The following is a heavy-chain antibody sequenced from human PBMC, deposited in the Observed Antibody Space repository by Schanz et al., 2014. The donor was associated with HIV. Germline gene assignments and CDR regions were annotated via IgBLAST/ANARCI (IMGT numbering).Heavy chain of an antibody. D-gene: IGHD6-13*01. Sequence: QVQLVESGGGVVQPGRSLRLSCAASGFTFRTHGIHWVRQAPAKGLEWVAVISYDGSIKEYADSGKGRFAISRDNSKNTVYLQMNSLRGEDSAVYYCAKVGRIYSTTWIDHWGQGTLVTVSS. J-gene: IGHJ4*02. V-gene: IGHV3-30*18. CDR3: AKVGRIYSTTWIDH. CDR1: GFTFRTHG. CDR2: ISYDGSIK.